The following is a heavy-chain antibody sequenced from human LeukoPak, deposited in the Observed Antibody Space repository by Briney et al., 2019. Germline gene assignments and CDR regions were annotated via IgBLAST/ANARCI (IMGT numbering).Heavy chain of an antibody. CDR1: GFTFSSYG. CDR2: ISYDGSNK. J-gene: IGHJ6*04. D-gene: IGHD3-10*01. Sequence: GGSPRLSCAASGFTFSSYGMHWVRQAPGKGVEGVAVISYDGSNKYYADSVKGRFTISRDNSKNTLYLQMNSLRAEDTAVYYCAKGGEFYYYYGMDVWGKGTTVTVSS. V-gene: IGHV3-30*18. CDR3: AKGGEFYYYYGMDV.